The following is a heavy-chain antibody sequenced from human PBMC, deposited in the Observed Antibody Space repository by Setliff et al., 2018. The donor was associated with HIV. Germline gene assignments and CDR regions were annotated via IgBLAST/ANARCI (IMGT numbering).Heavy chain of an antibody. CDR1: GGSISYYH. D-gene: IGHD3-10*01. V-gene: IGHV4-4*07. Sequence: PSETLSLTCSVSGGSISYYHWSWIRQPARKGLEWIGRIYYTGFTDYNPSLKSRLTMSVDTSKNQFSLKLSSVTAADTAVYFCARSIYGSGSYPLDYWGQGILVTVSS. CDR2: IYYTGFT. J-gene: IGHJ4*02. CDR3: ARSIYGSGSYPLDY.